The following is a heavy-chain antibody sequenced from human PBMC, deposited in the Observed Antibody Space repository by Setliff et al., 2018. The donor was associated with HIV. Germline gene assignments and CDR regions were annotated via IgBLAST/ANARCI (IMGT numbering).Heavy chain of an antibody. D-gene: IGHD1-26*01. Sequence: PGGSLRLSCVASGFIFSDYYMGWVRQAPGKGLEWVANIKEDGSEKYYVDSVEGRFSISRDNDKNSMFLEMNGLRGDDPALYFCARDGSGASPPFDLWGQGTQVTVSS. V-gene: IGHV3-7*01. J-gene: IGHJ4*02. CDR1: GFIFSDYY. CDR3: ARDGSGASPPFDL. CDR2: IKEDGSEK.